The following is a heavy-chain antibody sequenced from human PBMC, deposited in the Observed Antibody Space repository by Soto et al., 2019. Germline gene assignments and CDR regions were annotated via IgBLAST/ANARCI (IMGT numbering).Heavy chain of an antibody. D-gene: IGHD3-9*01. J-gene: IGHJ6*02. CDR2: IYPGDSDT. Sequence: GESLKISCKGSGYSFSNYWVAWVRQMPGKGLECMGIIYPGDSDTRYSPSFQGQVTISVDKSISTAYLQWSSLKASDTAIYYCARRPDILTGGGMDVWGQGTTVTVSS. V-gene: IGHV5-51*01. CDR3: ARRPDILTGGGMDV. CDR1: GYSFSNYW.